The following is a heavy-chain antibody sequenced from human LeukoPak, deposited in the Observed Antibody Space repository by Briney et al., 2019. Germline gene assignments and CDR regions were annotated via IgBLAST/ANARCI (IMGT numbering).Heavy chain of an antibody. CDR2: INPNSGGT. D-gene: IGHD3-22*01. J-gene: IGHJ4*02. V-gene: IGHV1-2*02. Sequence: ASVKVSCKASGYTFTGYYMHWVRQAPGQGLEWMGWINPNSGGTNYAQKFQGRGTMTRDTSISTAYMELSRLRSDDTAVYYCASGYYYDSSGYYYARGLDYWGQGTLVTVSS. CDR3: ASGYYYDSSGYYYARGLDY. CDR1: GYTFTGYY.